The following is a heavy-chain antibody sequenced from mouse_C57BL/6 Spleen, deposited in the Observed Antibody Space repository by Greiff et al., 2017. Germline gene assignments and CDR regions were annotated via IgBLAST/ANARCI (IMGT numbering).Heavy chain of an antibody. J-gene: IGHJ4*01. CDR3: ARDLDAMDY. CDR1: GYTFTDYY. CDR2: IYPGSGNT. V-gene: IGHV1-76*01. Sequence: QVQLQQSGAELVRPGASVKLSCKASGYTFTDYYINWVKQRPGQGLEWIARIYPGSGNTYYNEKFKGKATLTAEKSSSTAYMQLSSLTSEDSAVYFCARDLDAMDYWGQGTSVTVSS.